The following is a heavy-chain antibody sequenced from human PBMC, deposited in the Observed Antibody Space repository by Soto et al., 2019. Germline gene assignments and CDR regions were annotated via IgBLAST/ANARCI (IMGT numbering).Heavy chain of an antibody. J-gene: IGHJ4*02. D-gene: IGHD3-3*01. CDR3: ARGVNDFGVVTLDY. CDR1: GYTFTSYD. CDR2: MSPNSGYT. Sequence: ASVKVSCKASGYTFTSYDINWVRQATGQGLEWMGWMSPNSGYTGCAQKFQGRVTMTRNTSISTAYMELSSLRSGDTAVYYCARGVNDFGVVTLDYWGQGALVTVS. V-gene: IGHV1-8*01.